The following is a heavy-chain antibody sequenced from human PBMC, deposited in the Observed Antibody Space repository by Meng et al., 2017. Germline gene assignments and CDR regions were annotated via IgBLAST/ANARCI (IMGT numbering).Heavy chain of an antibody. V-gene: IGHV4-31*01. CDR3: ARVSAGSKAYFDY. CDR1: GGSISSGGYY. D-gene: IGHD6-13*01. J-gene: IGHJ4*02. Sequence: QGQLQESGPGLVKPSQPLSLTCTVSGGSISSGGYYWSWIRQHPGKGLEWIGYIYYSGSTYYNPSLKSLVTISVDTSKNQFSLKLSSVTAADTAVYYCARVSAGSKAYFDYWGQGTLVTVSS. CDR2: IYYSGST.